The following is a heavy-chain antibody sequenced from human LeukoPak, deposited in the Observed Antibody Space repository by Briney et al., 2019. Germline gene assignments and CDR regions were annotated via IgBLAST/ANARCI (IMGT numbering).Heavy chain of an antibody. Sequence: ASVKVSCKASGYTFTSYGISWVRQAPGQGLEWMGWISAYNGNTNYAQKLQGRVTMTTDTSTSTAYMELRSLRSDDTAVYYCARDNIPLRGGNLPFDYWGQGTLVTVSS. V-gene: IGHV1-18*01. CDR3: ARDNIPLRGGNLPFDY. D-gene: IGHD4-23*01. J-gene: IGHJ4*02. CDR1: GYTFTSYG. CDR2: ISAYNGNT.